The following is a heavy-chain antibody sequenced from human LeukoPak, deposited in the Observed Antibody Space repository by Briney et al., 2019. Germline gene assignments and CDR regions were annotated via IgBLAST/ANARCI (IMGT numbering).Heavy chain of an antibody. CDR2: INSDGSST. CDR3: ARDFYYGGF. D-gene: IGHD4-23*01. CDR1: GFTFSNYW. J-gene: IGHJ4*02. V-gene: IGHV3-74*03. Sequence: GGSLRFSCAASGFTFSNYWMHWVRQVPGKGLVWVSRINSDGSSTTYADSVKGRFTISRDNAKNTLFLQMNSLRADDTAVYYCARDFYYGGFWGQGTLVTVSS.